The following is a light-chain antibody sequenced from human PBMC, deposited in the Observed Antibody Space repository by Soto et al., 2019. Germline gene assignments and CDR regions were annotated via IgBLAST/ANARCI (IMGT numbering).Light chain of an antibody. J-gene: IGLJ2*01. V-gene: IGLV2-14*01. CDR2: DVS. CDR1: SSDIGGYNY. Sequence: QSVLTQPASVSGSPGQSITISCTGTSSDIGGYNYVSWYQQHPGKAPKLMIYDVSYRPSGVSDRFSGSKSGNTASLTISGLQAEDEADYHCSSLATTTIPVVGGGTKVTVL. CDR3: SSLATTTIPV.